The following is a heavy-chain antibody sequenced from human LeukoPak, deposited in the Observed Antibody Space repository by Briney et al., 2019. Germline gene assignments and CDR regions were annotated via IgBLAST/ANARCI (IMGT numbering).Heavy chain of an antibody. D-gene: IGHD6-13*01. Sequence: ASVKVSCKASGYTFTSYGVSWVRQAPGQGLKWMGWISAYNGNTNYAQKLQGRVTMTTDTSTSTAYMELRSLRSDDTAVYYCAKYAAGKPLDYWGQGTLVTVSS. CDR2: ISAYNGNT. V-gene: IGHV1-18*01. CDR1: GYTFTSYG. J-gene: IGHJ4*02. CDR3: AKYAAGKPLDY.